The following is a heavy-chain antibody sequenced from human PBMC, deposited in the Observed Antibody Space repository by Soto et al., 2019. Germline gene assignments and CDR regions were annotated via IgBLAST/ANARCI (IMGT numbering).Heavy chain of an antibody. CDR1: GGTFSSYA. Sequence: QVQLVQSGAEVKKPGSSVKVSCKASGGTFSSYAISWVRQAPGQGLEWMGGIIPIFGTANYAQKFQGRVTITADESTSTAYMELSSLRSEDTAVYYCERVTYRDGYNYNWFDPWGQGTLVTVSS. CDR2: IIPIFGTA. J-gene: IGHJ5*02. D-gene: IGHD5-12*01. CDR3: ERVTYRDGYNYNWFDP. V-gene: IGHV1-69*01.